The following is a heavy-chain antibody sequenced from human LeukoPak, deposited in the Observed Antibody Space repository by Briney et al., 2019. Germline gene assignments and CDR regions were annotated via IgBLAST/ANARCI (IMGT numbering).Heavy chain of an antibody. CDR1: GFTFSSYA. V-gene: IGHV3-23*01. Sequence: LPGGSLRLSCTASGFTFSSYAMSWVRQAPGKGLEWVSAVSASGGTTYYADSVKGRFTISRDNSKNTLHLQMNSLRAEDTAVYYCAKGFGNLFTYIDSWGQGTLVTVSS. CDR3: AKGFGNLFTYIDS. D-gene: IGHD3-16*01. CDR2: VSASGGTT. J-gene: IGHJ4*02.